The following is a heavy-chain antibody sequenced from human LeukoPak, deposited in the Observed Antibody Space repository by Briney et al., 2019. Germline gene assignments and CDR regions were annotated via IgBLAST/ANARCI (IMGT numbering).Heavy chain of an antibody. J-gene: IGHJ4*02. D-gene: IGHD3-10*01. CDR1: GDSVSGNSAA. CDR3: TGSGSTFDY. V-gene: IGHV6-1*01. CDR2: PYDRSKWNN. Sequence: SQTLSLTCAISGDSVSGNSAAWNWIRQSPWRGLEWLGRPYDRSKWNNAYEECVKSRITINPDTSQNQFSLQLNAVTPEYTAVYYCTGSGSTFDYWGQGTLVTVSS.